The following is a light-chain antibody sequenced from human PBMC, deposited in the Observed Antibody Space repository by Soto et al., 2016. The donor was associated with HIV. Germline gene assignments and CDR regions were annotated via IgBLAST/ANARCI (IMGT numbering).Light chain of an antibody. CDR2: AAM. V-gene: IGKV1-27*01. CDR1: QDIYNY. CDR3: QKYNGVIT. Sequence: DIQMTQSPSSLSGSIGDKVSITCRASQDIYNYLAWYQQKPGKVPRLLISAAMNLESGVPSRFRGSGSGTEFTLTITSLQPEDIATYYCQKYNGVITFGGGTTVEI. J-gene: IGKJ4*01.